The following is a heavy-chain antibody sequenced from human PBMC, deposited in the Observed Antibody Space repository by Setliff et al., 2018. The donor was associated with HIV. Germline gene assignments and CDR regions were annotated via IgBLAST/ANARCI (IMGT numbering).Heavy chain of an antibody. Sequence: GESLKISCQGSGYSFTSYWLGWVRQMPGKGREWMGIILPGYSDTRYSPSFQDQVPISADKSISTAYLQWSSLKASDTAMYFCVRHAWRLWLAPIESWGQGARVTVAS. J-gene: IGHJ4*02. V-gene: IGHV5-51*01. CDR2: ILPGYSDT. CDR3: VRHAWRLWLAPIES. D-gene: IGHD6-19*01. CDR1: GYSFTSYW.